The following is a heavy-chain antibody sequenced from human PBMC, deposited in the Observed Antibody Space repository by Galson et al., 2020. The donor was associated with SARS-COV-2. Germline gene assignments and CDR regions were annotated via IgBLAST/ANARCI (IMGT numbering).Heavy chain of an antibody. CDR3: AREGYCTGGVCYFDY. J-gene: IGHJ4*02. CDR1: GYTFTSYY. V-gene: IGHV1-46*01. Sequence: ASVKVSCKASGYTFTSYYMHWVRQAPGQGLEWMGIINPSGGSTSYAQKFQGRVTMTRDTSTSTVYMELSSLRSEDTAVYYCAREGYCTGGVCYFDYWGQGTLVTVSS. D-gene: IGHD2-8*02. CDR2: INPSGGST.